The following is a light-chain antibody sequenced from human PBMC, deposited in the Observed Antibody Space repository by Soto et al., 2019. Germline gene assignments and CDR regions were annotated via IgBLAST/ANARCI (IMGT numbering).Light chain of an antibody. CDR3: QQRSNWPIT. J-gene: IGKJ5*01. CDR1: QSVSSY. CDR2: DAS. V-gene: IGKV3-11*01. Sequence: EIVLTQSPATLSLSPGERVTLSCRTSQSVSSYFAWYQQKPGRAPRLLIYDASNRATGIPARFISSGSGTDFTLTISSLEPEDFAVYYCQQRSNWPITFGQGTRLEIK.